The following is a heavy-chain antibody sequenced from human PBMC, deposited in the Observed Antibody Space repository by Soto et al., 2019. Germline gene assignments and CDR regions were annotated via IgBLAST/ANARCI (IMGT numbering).Heavy chain of an antibody. CDR1: GGTFSSYA. Sequence: ASVKVSCKASGGTFSSYAISWVRQAPGQGLEWMGGIIPIFGTANYAQKFQGRVTITADESTSTAYMELSSLRSEDTAVYYCAMSGYCSSTSCYRTTKNLDYWGQGTLVTVSS. CDR2: IIPIFGTA. CDR3: AMSGYCSSTSCYRTTKNLDY. D-gene: IGHD2-2*01. J-gene: IGHJ4*02. V-gene: IGHV1-69*13.